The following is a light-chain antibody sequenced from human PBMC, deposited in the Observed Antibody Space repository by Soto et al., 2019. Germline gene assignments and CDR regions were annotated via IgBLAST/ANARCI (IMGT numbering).Light chain of an antibody. CDR1: QNIRNL. J-gene: IGKJ5*01. V-gene: IGKV1-5*01. Sequence: DIRLTQYPSTLSAAVGDSVTITCRASQNIRNLLAWYQQKPGKAPKPLIYDASTLKTGVPSSLSGSASGSDFHFTITRLPPDDSATYFCQQYNTHSTFGQGTRLEIK. CDR2: DAS. CDR3: QQYNTHST.